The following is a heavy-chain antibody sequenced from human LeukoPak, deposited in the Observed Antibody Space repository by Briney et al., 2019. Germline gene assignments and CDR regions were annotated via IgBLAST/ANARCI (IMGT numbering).Heavy chain of an antibody. Sequence: GGSLRLSCAVSGFTFSNYAMSWVRQAPGNGLESFSVVSGSGDFTFYADSVKGRFTVFRDNSKNTLYLQMNGLRAEDTAVYYCAKDHDSSEVPHDFDYWGQGTLVTVSS. CDR3: AKDHDSSEVPHDFDY. CDR2: VSGSGDFT. J-gene: IGHJ4*02. D-gene: IGHD3-22*01. CDR1: GFTFSNYA. V-gene: IGHV3-23*01.